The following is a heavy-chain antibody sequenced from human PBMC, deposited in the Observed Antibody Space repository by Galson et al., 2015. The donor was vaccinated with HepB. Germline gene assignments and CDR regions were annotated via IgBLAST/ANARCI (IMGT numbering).Heavy chain of an antibody. J-gene: IGHJ6*03. Sequence: TLSLTCTVSGGSISSGSYYWSWIRQPAGKGLEWIGRIYTSGSTNYNPSLKSRVTMSVDTSKNQFSLKLGSVTAADTAVYYCARDSYYDFWSGYYPSYYYYYYMDVWGKGTTVTVSS. CDR1: GGSISSGSYY. V-gene: IGHV4-61*02. CDR3: ARDSYYDFWSGYYPSYYYYYYMDV. D-gene: IGHD3-3*01. CDR2: IYTSGST.